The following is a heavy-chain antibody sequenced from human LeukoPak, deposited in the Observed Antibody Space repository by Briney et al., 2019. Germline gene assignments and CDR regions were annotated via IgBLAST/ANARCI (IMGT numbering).Heavy chain of an antibody. V-gene: IGHV4-39*07. D-gene: IGHD1-7*01. J-gene: IGHJ4*02. Sequence: SETLSLTCTVSGGSISSSSYYWGWIRQPPGKGLEWIGSIYYSGNTYYNPSLKSRVTISVDTSKNQFSLKLSSVTAADTAVYYCAREVWNYPFDYWGQGTLVTVSS. CDR1: GGSISSSSYY. CDR3: AREVWNYPFDY. CDR2: IYYSGNT.